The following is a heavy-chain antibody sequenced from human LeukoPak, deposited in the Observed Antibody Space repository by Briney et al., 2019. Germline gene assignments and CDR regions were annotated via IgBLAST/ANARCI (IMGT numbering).Heavy chain of an antibody. J-gene: IGHJ4*02. CDR3: AREVDYGSGSLDY. D-gene: IGHD3-10*01. CDR2: IYTSGTT. CDR1: GGSISSFY. Sequence: SETLSLTCSVSGGSISSFYCNWMRQPAGKGLEWIGRIYTSGTTTYNPSLKSRVTMSVDTSKNQFSLKLSSVTAADTAVYYCAREVDYGSGSLDYWGQGTLVTVSS. V-gene: IGHV4-4*07.